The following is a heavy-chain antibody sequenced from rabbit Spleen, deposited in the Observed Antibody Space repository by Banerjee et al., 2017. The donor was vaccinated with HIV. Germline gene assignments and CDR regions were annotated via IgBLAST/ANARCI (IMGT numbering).Heavy chain of an antibody. CDR3: ARDTSSSFSSYGMDL. CDR2: IAGSSSGFT. Sequence: QEQLEESGGGLVQPEGSLALTCKASGFSFSSSDCICWVRQAPGKGLEWISCIAGSSSGFTYSATWAKGRFTISKTSSTTVTLQMTSLTAADTATYFCARDTSSSFSSYGMDLWGPGTLVTVS. CDR1: GFSFSSSDC. V-gene: IGHV1S45*01. J-gene: IGHJ6*01. D-gene: IGHD1-1*01.